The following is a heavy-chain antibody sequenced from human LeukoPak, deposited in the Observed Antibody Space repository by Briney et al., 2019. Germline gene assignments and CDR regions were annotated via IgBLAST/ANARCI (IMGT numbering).Heavy chain of an antibody. CDR3: AKGSGGSSSWPNYNCYYYMDV. Sequence: HPGGSLRLSCVASGFTFSTYGMHWVRQAPGKGLEWVAFIRYDGSNKYNADSVKGRFSISRDNSENTLYLQMNSLRDDDTAVYYCAKGSGGSSSWPNYNCYYYMDVWGKGTTVTVSS. V-gene: IGHV3-30*02. J-gene: IGHJ6*03. CDR1: GFTFSTYG. CDR2: IRYDGSNK. D-gene: IGHD6-13*01.